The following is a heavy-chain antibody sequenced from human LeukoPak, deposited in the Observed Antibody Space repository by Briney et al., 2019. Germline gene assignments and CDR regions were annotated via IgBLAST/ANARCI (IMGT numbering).Heavy chain of an antibody. CDR1: GGSISSSSYY. CDR3: ARRGFGGTTSQYYFDY. V-gene: IGHV4-39*01. Sequence: SETLSLTCTVSGGSISSSSYYWGWIRQPPGKGLEWIGSIYYSGSTYYNPSLKSRVTISVDTSKNQFSLKLSSVTAADTAVYYCARRGFGGTTSQYYFDYWGQGTLVTVSS. J-gene: IGHJ4*02. CDR2: IYYSGST. D-gene: IGHD3-10*01.